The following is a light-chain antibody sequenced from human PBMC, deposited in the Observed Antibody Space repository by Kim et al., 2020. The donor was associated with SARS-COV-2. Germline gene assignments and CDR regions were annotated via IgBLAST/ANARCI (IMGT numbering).Light chain of an antibody. Sequence: LGQTVRSTCQGDSLRSYYATWYQQKPGQAPILVIYGKNNRPSGIPDRFSGSSSGNTASLTITGTQAGDEADYYCNSRDSNDNVVFGGGTQLTVL. CDR1: SLRSYY. V-gene: IGLV3-19*01. CDR2: GKN. CDR3: NSRDSNDNVV. J-gene: IGLJ2*01.